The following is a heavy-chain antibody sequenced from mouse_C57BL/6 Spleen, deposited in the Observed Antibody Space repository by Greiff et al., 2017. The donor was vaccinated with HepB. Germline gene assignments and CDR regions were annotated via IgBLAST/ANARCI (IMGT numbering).Heavy chain of an antibody. J-gene: IGHJ2*01. D-gene: IGHD2-1*01. CDR3: ARDGNYGY. Sequence: VKLMESGPELVKPGASVKISCKASGYAFSSSWMNWVKQRPGKGLEWIGRIYPGDGDTNYNGKFKGKATLTADKSSSTAYMQLSSLTSEDSAVYFCARDGNYGYWGQGTTLTVSS. CDR2: IYPGDGDT. V-gene: IGHV1-82*01. CDR1: GYAFSSSW.